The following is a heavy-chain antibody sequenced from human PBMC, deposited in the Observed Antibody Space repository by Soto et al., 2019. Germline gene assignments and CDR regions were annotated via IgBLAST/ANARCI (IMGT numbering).Heavy chain of an antibody. CDR3: ARARSSAWSLFDY. Sequence: PSETLSLTCTVSGGPIRGYYWSWIRQPPGRGLEWIANIDHSGSTKYNPSHKTRVTMSVDTSRNQFSLKLTSVTAADTAVYYCARARSSAWSLFDYWGQGTLVT. CDR1: GGPIRGYY. D-gene: IGHD2-15*01. V-gene: IGHV4-59*12. J-gene: IGHJ4*02. CDR2: IDHSGST.